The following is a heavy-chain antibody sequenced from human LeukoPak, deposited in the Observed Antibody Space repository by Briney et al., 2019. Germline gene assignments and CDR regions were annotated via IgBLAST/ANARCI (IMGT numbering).Heavy chain of an antibody. J-gene: IGHJ4*02. CDR2: INHSGST. Sequence: SETLSLTCAVYGGSFSNYYWSWIRQPPGKGLEWMGEINHSGSTNYNPSLKSRVTMSVNTSKNQFSLNLTSVTAADTAVYYCARVKRTSGWYAGYWGQGTLVTVSS. CDR3: ARVKRTSGWYAGY. CDR1: GGSFSNYY. D-gene: IGHD6-19*01. V-gene: IGHV4-34*01.